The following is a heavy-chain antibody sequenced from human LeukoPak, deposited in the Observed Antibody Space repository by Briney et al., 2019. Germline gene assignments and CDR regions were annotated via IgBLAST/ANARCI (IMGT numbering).Heavy chain of an antibody. CDR3: ARDGRGYYYMDV. Sequence: PSETLSLTCTVSGGSISSSSYYWGWIRQPPGKGLEWIGSIYYSGSTYYNPSLKSRVTISVDTSKNQFSLKLNSVTAADTAVYYCARDGRGYYYMDVWGKGTTVTVSS. V-gene: IGHV4-39*07. CDR2: IYYSGST. J-gene: IGHJ6*03. CDR1: GGSISSSSYY.